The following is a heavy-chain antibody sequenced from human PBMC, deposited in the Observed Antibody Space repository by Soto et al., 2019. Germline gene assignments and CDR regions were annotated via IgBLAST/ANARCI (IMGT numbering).Heavy chain of an antibody. CDR2: ISASGVST. CDR3: AKLPNIVATIFGY. CDR1: GGMCEDYA. D-gene: IGHD5-12*01. J-gene: IGHJ4*02. Sequence: GGLLRDSWGAAGGMCEDYAGNWVLQAPGEGLQWVAGISASGVSTYYADSVKGRFTISRDNSKNTLYLQMNSLRAEDTAVYYCAKLPNIVATIFGYWGQGTLVPVSS. V-gene: IGHV3-23*01.